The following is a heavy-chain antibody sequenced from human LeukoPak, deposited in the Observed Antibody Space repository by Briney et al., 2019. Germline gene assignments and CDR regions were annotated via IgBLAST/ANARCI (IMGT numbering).Heavy chain of an antibody. J-gene: IGHJ4*02. V-gene: IGHV4-30-2*01. CDR1: GGSISSAGDS. CDR2: IYHSGST. CDR3: ARLGRYDYFIDY. D-gene: IGHD3-16*01. Sequence: PSQTLSLTCAVPGGSISSAGDSWSWIRQPPGKGLEWIGYIYHSGSTYYNSSLKSRVTISVDRSKNQCSLKLTSVTAADTAVYYCARLGRYDYFIDYWGQGTLVTVSS.